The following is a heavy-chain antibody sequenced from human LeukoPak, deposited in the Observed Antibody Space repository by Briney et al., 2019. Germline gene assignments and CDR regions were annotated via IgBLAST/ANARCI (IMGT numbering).Heavy chain of an antibody. CDR1: GGTFSSYA. CDR3: ARDAVYGEAGYYYMDV. J-gene: IGHJ6*03. Sequence: SVKVSCKASGGTFSSYAINWVRQAPGQGLEWMGGIIPIFGIANYAQKFQGRVTITTDESTSTAYMELSSLRSEDTAVYYCARDAVYGEAGYYYMDVWGKGTTVTVSS. V-gene: IGHV1-69*05. D-gene: IGHD4/OR15-4a*01. CDR2: IIPIFGIA.